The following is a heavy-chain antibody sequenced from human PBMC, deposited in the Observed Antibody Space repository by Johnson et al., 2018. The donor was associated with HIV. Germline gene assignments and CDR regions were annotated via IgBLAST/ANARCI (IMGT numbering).Heavy chain of an antibody. CDR1: AFTFSRCG. D-gene: IGHD5-18*01. J-gene: IGHJ3*02. CDR2: IRYDGSNK. Sequence: QVQLVESGGGVVQPGRSLRLSCAASAFTFSRCGMHWVRQAPGKGLEWVSFIRYDGSNKYYADSVKGRFTISRENAKNSLYLQMNSLRAEDTAVYYCARDLDTAMVTCAFDIWGQGTMVTVSS. CDR3: ARDLDTAMVTCAFDI. V-gene: IGHV3-30*02.